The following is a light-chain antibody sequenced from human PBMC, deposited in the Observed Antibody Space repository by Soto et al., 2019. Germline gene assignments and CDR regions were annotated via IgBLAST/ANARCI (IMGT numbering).Light chain of an antibody. CDR3: CSNAAGSTYV. CDR2: EAS. V-gene: IGLV2-23*01. Sequence: SALTQPASVSGSPGQSITISCTGTSSDFGSHNLVSWYQQFPGKAPKLIIFEASKRPSGVSNRFSGSKSGSTASLTISGLQAEDEADYYCCSNAAGSTYVFGSGTKVTVL. CDR1: SSDFGSHNL. J-gene: IGLJ1*01.